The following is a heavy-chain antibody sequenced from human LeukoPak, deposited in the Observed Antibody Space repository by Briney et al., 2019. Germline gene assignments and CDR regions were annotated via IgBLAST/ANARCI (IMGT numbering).Heavy chain of an antibody. CDR2: ISYDGSNK. V-gene: IGHV3-30-3*01. CDR1: GFTFSSYA. J-gene: IGHJ4*02. CDR3: AKDRSSGLFLDY. Sequence: GRSLRLSCAASGFTFSSYAMHWVRQAPGKGLEWVAVISYDGSNKYYADSVKGRFTISRDNSKNTLYLQMNSLRAEDTAVYYCAKDRSSGLFLDYWGQGTLVTVSS. D-gene: IGHD3-22*01.